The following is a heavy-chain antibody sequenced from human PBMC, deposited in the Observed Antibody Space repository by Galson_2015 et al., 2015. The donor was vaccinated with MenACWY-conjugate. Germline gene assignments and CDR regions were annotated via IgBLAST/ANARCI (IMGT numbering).Heavy chain of an antibody. Sequence: SVKVSYKASGYTFTNYDITWVRQAPGQGLEWMGWISHYNGNTRFGEKVQGRVSMTTDTSTNTAYMELRSLRSDDTAVYYCARVSLRDSGSNPNWLDPWGQGTLVTVSS. CDR1: GYTFTNYD. J-gene: IGHJ5*02. CDR2: ISHYNGNT. D-gene: IGHD3-10*01. CDR3: ARVSLRDSGSNPNWLDP. V-gene: IGHV1-18*04.